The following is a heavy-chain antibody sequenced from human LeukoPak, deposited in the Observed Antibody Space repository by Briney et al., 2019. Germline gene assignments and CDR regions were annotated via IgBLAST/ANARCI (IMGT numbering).Heavy chain of an antibody. D-gene: IGHD5-12*01. CDR1: GGSFSGYY. CDR2: INHSGST. CDR3: ARWYGYKNKFDY. V-gene: IGHV4-34*01. Sequence: SETLSLTCAVYGGSFSGYYWSWIRQPPGKGLEWIGEINHSGSTYYNPSLKSRVTISVDTSKNQFSLKLSSVTAADTAVYYCARWYGYKNKFDYWGQGTLVTVSS. J-gene: IGHJ4*02.